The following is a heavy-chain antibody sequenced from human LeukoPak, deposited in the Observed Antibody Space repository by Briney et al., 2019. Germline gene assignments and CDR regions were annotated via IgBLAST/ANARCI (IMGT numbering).Heavy chain of an antibody. Sequence: GGSLRLSCAASGFTFSSFGMHWVRQAPGKGLEWVALISYDGNNKYYPDSVKGRFTISRDNSKNTLYLQMNSLRADDTAVYYCAKDLGSGSFHLNAFESWGQGTLVTVSS. CDR1: GFTFSSFG. V-gene: IGHV3-30*18. D-gene: IGHD3-10*01. J-gene: IGHJ4*02. CDR2: ISYDGNNK. CDR3: AKDLGSGSFHLNAFES.